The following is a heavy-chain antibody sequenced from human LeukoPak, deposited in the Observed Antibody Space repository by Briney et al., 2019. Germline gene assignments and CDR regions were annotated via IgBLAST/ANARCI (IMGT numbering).Heavy chain of an antibody. CDR3: ARLRFWGNLFEL. D-gene: IGHD3-16*01. J-gene: IGHJ5*02. CDR1: GYSCGSYW. V-gene: IGHV5-10-1*01. CDR2: IDPSDSYT. Sequence: RGESLKISCKGSGYSCGSYWISWARQMPGKGLEWMGRIDPSDSYTNYSPSFQGHVTISADKSISTAYLQWSSLKASDTAMYYCARLRFWGNLFELWGQGTVVSVSS.